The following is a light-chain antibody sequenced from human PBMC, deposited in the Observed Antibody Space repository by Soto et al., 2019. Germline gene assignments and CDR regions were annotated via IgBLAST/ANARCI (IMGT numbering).Light chain of an antibody. V-gene: IGLV1-44*01. CDR1: SSNIGSNT. J-gene: IGLJ1*01. CDR3: AAGNDTLNGYV. CDR2: SNN. Sequence: QSVLTQPPSASGTPGQRVTISCSGSSSNIGSNTVNWYQQLPGTAPKLLIYSNNQRPSGVPDRFSGSKSGTSASLAISGLQSEDEADYYCAAGNDTLNGYVFGTGTKVT.